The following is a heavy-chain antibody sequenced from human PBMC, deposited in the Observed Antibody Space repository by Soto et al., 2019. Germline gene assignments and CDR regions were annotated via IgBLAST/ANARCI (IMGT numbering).Heavy chain of an antibody. D-gene: IGHD5-18*01. Sequence: RLSCAASGFTFSSYAMSWVRQAPGKGLEWVSAISGSGGSTYYADSVKGRFTISRDNSKNTLYLQMNSLRAEDTAVYYCAKGTRGYSYGSNFDYWGQGTLVTVSS. J-gene: IGHJ4*02. CDR2: ISGSGGST. V-gene: IGHV3-23*01. CDR1: GFTFSSYA. CDR3: AKGTRGYSYGSNFDY.